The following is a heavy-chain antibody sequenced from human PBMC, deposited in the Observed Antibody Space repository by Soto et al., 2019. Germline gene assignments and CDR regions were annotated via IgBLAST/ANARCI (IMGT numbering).Heavy chain of an antibody. V-gene: IGHV4-31*02. CDR2: IFNSGTT. CDR1: GASTVSHYQ. D-gene: IGHD1-26*01. J-gene: IGHJ4*02. CDR3: ALALGPTTGLDY. Sequence: QVQLQESGPGLVKPSQTLSLTCSVSGASTVSHYQWTWIRQPPGKGLEWMGYIFNSGTTFYNPSLTSRLSISMDTSGNHFSLELRSVTAADTAVYYCALALGPTTGLDYWGQGTLVTVSS.